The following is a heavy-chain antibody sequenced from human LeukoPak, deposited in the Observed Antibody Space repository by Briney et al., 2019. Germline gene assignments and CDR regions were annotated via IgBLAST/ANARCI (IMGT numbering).Heavy chain of an antibody. Sequence: ASVKVSCKASGYTFTSYGINWVRQAPGQGLEWMGWISAYNGNTNYAQKLQGRVTMTTDTSTSTAYMELRSLRSDDTAVYYCARGRYSYGYVPASFWGQGTLVTVSS. J-gene: IGHJ4*02. CDR1: GYTFTSYG. CDR3: ARGRYSYGYVPASF. CDR2: ISAYNGNT. D-gene: IGHD5-18*01. V-gene: IGHV1-18*01.